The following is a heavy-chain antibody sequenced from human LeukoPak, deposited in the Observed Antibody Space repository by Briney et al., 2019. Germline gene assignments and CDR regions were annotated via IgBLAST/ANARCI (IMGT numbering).Heavy chain of an antibody. CDR3: ARDRPGDV. J-gene: IGHJ6*04. V-gene: IGHV3-23*01. CDR2: ISPTTGTT. CDR1: GFTFSSYA. Sequence: GGSLRLSCAASGFTFSSYAMSWIRQAPGKGLEWLSAISPTTGTTFYADSVKGRFTISRDNSKNTLFLQMGSLRPEDMAVYYCARDRPGDVWGEGTTVTVSS.